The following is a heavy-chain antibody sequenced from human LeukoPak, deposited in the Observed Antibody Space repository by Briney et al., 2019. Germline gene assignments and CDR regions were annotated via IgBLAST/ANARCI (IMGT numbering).Heavy chain of an antibody. CDR2: FDPEDGET. CDR3: ATTRENFSSGSPFDY. D-gene: IGHD6-19*01. J-gene: IGHJ4*02. Sequence: WASVKVSCKVSGYTLTELSMHWVRQAPGKGLEWMGGFDPEDGETIYAQKFQGRVTMTEDTSTDTAYMELGSLRSEDTAVYYCATTRENFSSGSPFDYWGQGTLVTVSS. CDR1: GYTLTELS. V-gene: IGHV1-24*01.